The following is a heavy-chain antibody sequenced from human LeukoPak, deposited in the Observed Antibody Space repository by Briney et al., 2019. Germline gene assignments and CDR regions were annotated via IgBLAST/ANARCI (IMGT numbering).Heavy chain of an antibody. J-gene: IGHJ4*02. Sequence: SSETLSLTCTVSGGSVSSGSYYWSWIRQPPGKGLEWIGYIYYSGSTNYNPSLKSRVTISVDTSKNQFSLKLSSVTAADTAVYYCASVRSIAAAGTGEYFDYWGQGTLVTVSS. CDR1: GGSVSSGSYY. V-gene: IGHV4-61*01. D-gene: IGHD6-13*01. CDR2: IYYSGST. CDR3: ASVRSIAAAGTGEYFDY.